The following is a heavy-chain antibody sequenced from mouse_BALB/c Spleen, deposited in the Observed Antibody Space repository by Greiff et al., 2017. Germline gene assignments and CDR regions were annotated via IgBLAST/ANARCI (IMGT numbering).Heavy chain of an antibody. CDR3: ARDSFYDGPYFDY. J-gene: IGHJ2*01. V-gene: IGHV3-6*02. CDR2: ISYDGSN. Sequence: EVKLMESGPGLVKPSQSLSLTCSVTGYSITSGYYWTWIRQFPGNKLEWMGYISYDGSNNYNPSLKNRISITRDTSKNQFFLKLNSVTTEDTATYYCARDSFYDGPYFDYWGQGTTLTVSS. D-gene: IGHD2-3*01. CDR1: GYSITSGYY.